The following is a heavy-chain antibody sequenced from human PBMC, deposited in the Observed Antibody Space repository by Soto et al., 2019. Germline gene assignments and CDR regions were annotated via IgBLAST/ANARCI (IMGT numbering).Heavy chain of an antibody. CDR3: ARLPAAGTILFDY. J-gene: IGHJ4*02. CDR1: GFTFSSYW. V-gene: IGHV3-7*01. CDR2: IKQDGSEK. Sequence: GGSLRLSCAAPGFTFSSYWMSWVRQAPGKGLEWVANIKQDGSEKYYVDSVKGRFTISRDNAKNSLYLQMNSLRAEDTAVYYCARLPAAGTILFDYWGQGTLVTVSS. D-gene: IGHD6-13*01.